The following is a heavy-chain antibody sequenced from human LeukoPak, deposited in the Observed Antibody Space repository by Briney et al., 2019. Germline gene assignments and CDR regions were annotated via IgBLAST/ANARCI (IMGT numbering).Heavy chain of an antibody. Sequence: GGSLRLSCAASGFTFSSYGMHWVRQAPGKGLEWVAFIRYDGSNKYYADSVKGRFTISRDNSKNTLYLQMNSLRAEDTAVYYCAKHSGSYSPFPHYWGQGTLVTVSS. D-gene: IGHD1-26*01. CDR2: IRYDGSNK. CDR3: AKHSGSYSPFPHY. J-gene: IGHJ4*02. CDR1: GFTFSSYG. V-gene: IGHV3-30*02.